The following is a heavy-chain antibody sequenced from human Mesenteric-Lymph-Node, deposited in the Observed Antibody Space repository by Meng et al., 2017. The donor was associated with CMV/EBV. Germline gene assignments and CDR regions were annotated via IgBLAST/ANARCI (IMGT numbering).Heavy chain of an antibody. CDR1: GGSISSYY. CDR3: ARVGDYGGDLMHFDY. CDR2: IYYSGST. V-gene: IGHV4-59*01. D-gene: IGHD4-23*01. Sequence: SETLSLTCTVSGGSISSYYWSWIRQPPGKGLEWIGYIYYSGSTNYNPSLKSRVTISVDTSKNQFSLKLSSVTAADTAVYYCARVGDYGGDLMHFDYWGQGTLVTVSS. J-gene: IGHJ4*02.